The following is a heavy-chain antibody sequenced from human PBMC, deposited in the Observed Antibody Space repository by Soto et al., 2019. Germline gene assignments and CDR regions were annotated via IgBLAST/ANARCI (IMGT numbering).Heavy chain of an antibody. D-gene: IGHD2-2*01. V-gene: IGHV3-23*01. J-gene: IGHJ4*02. Sequence: EVQLLESGGGFVQPGGPLRLSCAASGFTFSNYAMTWVRQAPGKRLEWVSALTGGGDNTYYADSVKGRFTISRDNFKNTLYLQMNSLRDEDTAIYYCARGSKGFDYWGQGTLVTVSS. CDR2: LTGGGDNT. CDR3: ARGSKGFDY. CDR1: GFTFSNYA.